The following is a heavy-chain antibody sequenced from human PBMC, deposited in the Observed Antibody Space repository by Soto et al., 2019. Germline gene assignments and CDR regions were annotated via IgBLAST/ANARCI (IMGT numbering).Heavy chain of an antibody. Sequence: GRSLRVSCAASGFTFSSYWMSWVRQATGKGLEWVANIKQDGSEKYYVDSVKGRFTISRDNAKNSRYLQMNSLRAEDTAVYYCATPGVRYFDWLLVYWGQGTLVTVPS. CDR1: GFTFSSYW. CDR2: IKQDGSEK. V-gene: IGHV3-7*03. D-gene: IGHD3-9*01. J-gene: IGHJ4*02. CDR3: ATPGVRYFDWLLVY.